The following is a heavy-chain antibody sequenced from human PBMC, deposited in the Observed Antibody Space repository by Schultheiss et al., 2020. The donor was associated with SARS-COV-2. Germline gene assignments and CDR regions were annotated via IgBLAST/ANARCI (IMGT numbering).Heavy chain of an antibody. V-gene: IGHV4-34*01. CDR1: GGSLSGDY. CDR2: INHSGST. CDR3: ARGGGMRGYYYYGMDV. D-gene: IGHD3-16*01. Sequence: SETLSLTCAVSGGSLSGDYWSWIRQPPGKGLEWIGEINHSGSTNYNPSLKSRVTISVDTSKNQFSLKLSSVTAADTAVYYCARGGGMRGYYYYGMDVWGQGTTVTVSS. J-gene: IGHJ6*02.